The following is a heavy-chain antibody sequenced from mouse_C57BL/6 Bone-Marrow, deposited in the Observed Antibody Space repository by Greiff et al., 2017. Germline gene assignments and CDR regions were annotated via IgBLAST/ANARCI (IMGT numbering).Heavy chain of an antibody. CDR3: ARDAWGDY. CDR1: GFTFSDFY. CDR2: SRNKANDYTT. Sequence: DVMLVESGGGLVQSGRSLRLSCATSGFTFSDFYMEWVRQAPGKGLEWIAASRNKANDYTTEYSASVKGRFIVSRDTSQSILYLQMNALRAEDTAIYYCARDAWGDYWGQGTTLTVSS. D-gene: IGHD4-1*01. J-gene: IGHJ2*01. V-gene: IGHV7-1*01.